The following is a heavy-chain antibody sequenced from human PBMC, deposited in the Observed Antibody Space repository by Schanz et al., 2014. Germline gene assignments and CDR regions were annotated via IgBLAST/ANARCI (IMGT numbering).Heavy chain of an antibody. Sequence: QVQLVQSGAEVKPPGASVRVSCKASGYTYIAYDMHWVRQAPGQGLEWMGRIGPDSGDTHSAQKFQGRVTMTWDRSISTANMELSRLRSDDTAVYYCARENKDYDSILNKFFHYGLDLWGQGTTVTVSS. CDR1: GYTYIAYD. D-gene: IGHD3-3*02. CDR3: ARENKDYDSILNKFFHYGLDL. CDR2: IGPDSGDT. J-gene: IGHJ6*02. V-gene: IGHV1-2*06.